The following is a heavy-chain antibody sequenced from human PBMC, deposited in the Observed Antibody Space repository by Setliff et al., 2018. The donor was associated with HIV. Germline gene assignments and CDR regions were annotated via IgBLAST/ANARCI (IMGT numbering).Heavy chain of an antibody. CDR2: INHSGRT. D-gene: IGHD6-13*01. Sequence: PSETLSLTCAVYGGSFSDNYWSWIRQSPGKGLEWIGEINHSGRTKYNPSLKSRVTISVDTSKNQFSLKLSSVTAADTAVYYCARLQGYSSSWYGYWFDPWGQGTLVTVSS. CDR1: GGSFSDNY. CDR3: ARLQGYSSSWYGYWFDP. V-gene: IGHV4-34*01. J-gene: IGHJ5*02.